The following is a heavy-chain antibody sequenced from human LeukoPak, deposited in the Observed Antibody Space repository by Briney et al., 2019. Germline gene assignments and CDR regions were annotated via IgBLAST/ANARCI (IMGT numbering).Heavy chain of an antibody. J-gene: IGHJ4*02. V-gene: IGHV4-38-2*01. CDR1: GYSIISGYY. Sequence: PSETLSLTCAVSGYSIISGYYWGWIRQPPGKGLEWIGIIYHSGSTYYNPSLKSRVTISVDTSKNQFSLKLSSVTAADTAVYYCATQPVFEGIAAAAPFDYWGQGPLVTVSS. D-gene: IGHD6-13*01. CDR3: ATQPVFEGIAAAAPFDY. CDR2: IYHSGST.